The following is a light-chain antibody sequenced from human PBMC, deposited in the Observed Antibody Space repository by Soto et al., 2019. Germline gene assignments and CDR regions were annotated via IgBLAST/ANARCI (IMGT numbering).Light chain of an antibody. CDR1: SSDVGGYNY. CDR2: EVT. Sequence: QSALTQPPSASGSPGQSVTISCTGTSSDVGGYNYVSWYQQHPGKAPRLMIYEVTKRPSGVPDRFSGSKSDNTASLTVSGLQAEDEADYYCSSYVGSNTFGVLFGGGTKVTVL. J-gene: IGLJ2*01. CDR3: SSYVGSNTFGVL. V-gene: IGLV2-8*01.